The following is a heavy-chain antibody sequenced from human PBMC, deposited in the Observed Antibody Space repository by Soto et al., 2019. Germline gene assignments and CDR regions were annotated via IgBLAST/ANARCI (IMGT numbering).Heavy chain of an antibody. CDR2: ITGSGDTT. V-gene: IGHV3-23*01. D-gene: IGHD3-3*01. CDR1: GFTFSRYA. J-gene: IGHJ6*02. CDR3: AREDYDFWSGAYYGMDV. Sequence: PVGSLRLSCTASGFTFSRYAMSWVRQAPGKGLQWVSTITGSGDTTYYGDSVKGRFTIPRDNSKNTLYLQMNSLRAEDTAVYYCAREDYDFWSGAYYGMDVWGQGTTVTVSS.